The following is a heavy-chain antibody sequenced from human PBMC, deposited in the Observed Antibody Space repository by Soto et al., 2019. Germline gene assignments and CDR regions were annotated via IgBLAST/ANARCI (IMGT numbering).Heavy chain of an antibody. CDR1: GFTFTRYS. CDR2: ISSTTNYI. V-gene: IGHV3-21*06. J-gene: IGHJ4*02. CDR3: ARESEDLTSNFDY. Sequence: GSLKLSRAASGFTFTRYSMNLVGQAPGKGLEWVSSISSTTNYIYYGDSMKGRFTISRDNAKNSLYLEMNSLRAEDTAVYYCARESEDLTSNFDYWGQGTLVTVSS.